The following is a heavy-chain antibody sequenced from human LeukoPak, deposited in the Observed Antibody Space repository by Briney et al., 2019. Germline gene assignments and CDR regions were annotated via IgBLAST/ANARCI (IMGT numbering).Heavy chain of an antibody. CDR3: AKEVKAATNWFDP. J-gene: IGHJ5*02. V-gene: IGHV3-23*01. Sequence: GGSLRLSRAASGFTFSSYAMSWVRQAPGKGLEWVSAISFSGSNTYYADSVKGRFTISRDNLKNTLYLQMNSLGAEDTAVYFCAKEVKAATNWFDPWGQGTLVTVSS. CDR1: GFTFSSYA. D-gene: IGHD6-25*01. CDR2: ISFSGSNT.